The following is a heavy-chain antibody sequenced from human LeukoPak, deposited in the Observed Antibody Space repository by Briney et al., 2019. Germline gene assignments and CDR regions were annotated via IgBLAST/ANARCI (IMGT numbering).Heavy chain of an antibody. CDR1: GGSFSGYY. CDR3: ARGRGTIWYSTRRNFDY. V-gene: IGHV4-34*01. CDR2: INHSGST. D-gene: IGHD6-13*01. J-gene: IGHJ4*02. Sequence: PSETLSLTCAVYGGSFSGYYWSWIRQPPGKGLEWIGEINHSGSTNYNPSLKSRVTISVDTSKNQFSLKLSSVTAADTAVYYCARGRGTIWYSTRRNFDYWGQGTLVTVSS.